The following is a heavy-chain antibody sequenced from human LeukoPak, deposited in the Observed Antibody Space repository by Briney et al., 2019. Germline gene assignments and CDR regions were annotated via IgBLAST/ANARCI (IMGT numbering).Heavy chain of an antibody. CDR2: MNPNSGNT. V-gene: IGHV1-8*01. D-gene: IGHD5-18*01. CDR3: ARAYSGYEACDY. J-gene: IGHJ4*02. CDR1: GYTFTSYD. Sequence: ASVKVSCKASGYTFTSYDINWVRQATGQGLEWMGWMNPNSGNTGYAQKFQGRVTMTRNTSISTAYMELSSLRSEDTAVYYCARAYSGYEACDYWGQGTLVTVSS.